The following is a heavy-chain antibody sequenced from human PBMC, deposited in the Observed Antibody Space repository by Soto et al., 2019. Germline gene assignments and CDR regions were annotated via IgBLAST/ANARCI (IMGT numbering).Heavy chain of an antibody. CDR3: ARDPHTTARRENFQH. Sequence: PGGSLILSCAASGFTFSSYSMNWVRQAPGKGLEWVSSISSSSSYIYYADSVKGRFTISRDNAKNSLYLQMNSLRAEDTAVYYCARDPHTTARRENFQHWGQGTLVTVSS. CDR1: GFTFSSYS. V-gene: IGHV3-21*01. CDR2: ISSSSSYI. J-gene: IGHJ1*01. D-gene: IGHD4-17*01.